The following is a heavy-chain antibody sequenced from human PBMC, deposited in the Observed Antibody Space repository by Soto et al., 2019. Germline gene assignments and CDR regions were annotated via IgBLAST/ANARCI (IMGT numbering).Heavy chain of an antibody. D-gene: IGHD3-9*01. V-gene: IGHV3-23*01. J-gene: IGHJ1*01. CDR3: AKVGAQFFYVQVGDGIRYVRSVSAFQ. CDR2: NSGSGGST. Sequence: KGLEWVSANSGSGGSTYYEDSVQGRFTISRDNAKNTLYLQMNSLRAEDTDVYYCAKVGAQFFYVQVGDGIRYVRSVSAFQ.